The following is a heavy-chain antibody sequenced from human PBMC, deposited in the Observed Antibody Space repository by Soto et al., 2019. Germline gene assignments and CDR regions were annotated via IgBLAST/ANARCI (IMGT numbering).Heavy chain of an antibody. CDR3: ANTRSDAFNS. CDR1: GFSLSTSGVG. V-gene: IGHV2-5*02. CDR2: IYWDDDK. J-gene: IGHJ3*02. Sequence: SGPTLVNPTQTLTLTCSFSGFSLSTSGVGVHWIRQHPGKALEWLALIYWDDDKRYSPSLKSRLTITRDTSRYQVVLTMTNMDPVDTETYYSANTRSDAFNSLDQGTMVTVSS.